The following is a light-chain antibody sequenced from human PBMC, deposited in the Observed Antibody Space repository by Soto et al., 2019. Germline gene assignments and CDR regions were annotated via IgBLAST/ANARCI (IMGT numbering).Light chain of an antibody. CDR3: QYYYNYSWT. V-gene: IGKV1-5*01. J-gene: IGKJ1*01. CDR1: QRISRW. CDR2: GAS. Sequence: DIQMTQSPSTLSATVGDRVTITCRASQRISRWLAWYQQKPGKAPKLLIYGASSLEDGVPSRFSGSGSGADFTLTISRLQPDDFATYYCQYYYNYSWTFGRGTKVEIK.